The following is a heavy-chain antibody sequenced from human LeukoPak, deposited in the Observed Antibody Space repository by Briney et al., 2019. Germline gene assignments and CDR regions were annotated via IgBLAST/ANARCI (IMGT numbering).Heavy chain of an antibody. V-gene: IGHV1-69*04. Sequence: SVKVSCKASGGTFSSYAISWVRQAPGQGLEWMGRIIPILGIANYAQKFQGRVTITADKSTSTAYMELSSLRSEDTAVYYCARDPDAYYFDYWGQGTLVTVSS. CDR3: ARDPDAYYFDY. CDR1: GGTFSSYA. J-gene: IGHJ4*02. CDR2: IIPILGIA.